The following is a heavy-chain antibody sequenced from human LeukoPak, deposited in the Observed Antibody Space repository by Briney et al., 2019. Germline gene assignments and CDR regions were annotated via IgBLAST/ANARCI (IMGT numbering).Heavy chain of an antibody. CDR1: EFTFNNYY. Sequence: GGSLRLSCAASEFTFNNYYMNWVRQAPGKGLEWVAVISYDGSNKYYADSVKGRFTISRDNSKNTLYLQMNSLRAEDTAVYYCASVDGGNSPFDYWGQGTLVTVSS. CDR3: ASVDGGNSPFDY. V-gene: IGHV3-30-3*01. D-gene: IGHD4-23*01. CDR2: ISYDGSNK. J-gene: IGHJ4*02.